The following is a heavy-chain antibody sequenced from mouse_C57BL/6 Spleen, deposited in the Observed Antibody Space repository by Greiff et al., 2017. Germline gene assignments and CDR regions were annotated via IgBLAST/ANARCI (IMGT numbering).Heavy chain of an antibody. CDR2: TSYDGSN. J-gene: IGHJ3*01. D-gene: IGHD5-2*01. CDR3: ARDGIRCAY. V-gene: IGHV3-6*01. Sequence: ESGPGLVKPSQSLSLTCSVTGYSITRGYYWNWIRQFPGNKLEWMGYTSYDGSNNYNPSLKNRISITRDTSKNQFYMKLNTVTTEDTAAYYWARDGIRCAYWGQGTLGTVSA. CDR1: GYSITRGYY.